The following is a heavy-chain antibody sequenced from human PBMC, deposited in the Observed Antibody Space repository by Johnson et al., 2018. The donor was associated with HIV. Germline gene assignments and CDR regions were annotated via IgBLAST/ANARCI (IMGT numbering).Heavy chain of an antibody. CDR1: GFTFDDYG. CDR2: ISYDGSNK. J-gene: IGHJ3*02. V-gene: IGHV3-30*03. D-gene: IGHD1-26*01. CDR3: ARGGKWGIVGARGAFDI. Sequence: QVQLVESGGGVVQPGRSLRLSCAASGFTFDDYGMSWVRQAPGKGLEGVAVISYDGSNKYYADSVKGRFTISRDNSKNTLYLQMNSLRAEDAAVYYCARGGKWGIVGARGAFDIWGQGTMVTVSS.